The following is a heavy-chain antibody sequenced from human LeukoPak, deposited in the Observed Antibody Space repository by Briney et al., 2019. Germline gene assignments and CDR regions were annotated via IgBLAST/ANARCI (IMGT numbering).Heavy chain of an antibody. V-gene: IGHV3-23*01. CDR1: GFTFSSYA. CDR2: ISGSGGST. D-gene: IGHD3-22*01. J-gene: IGHJ4*02. Sequence: GGSLRLSCAASGFTFSSYAMSWVRQAPGKGLEWVSAISGSGGSTYYADSVKGRFTISRDNSKNTLYLQMNSLRAEDTAVYYCAKGKGDSSGYYYPSFDYWGQGTLVTVSS. CDR3: AKGKGDSSGYYYPSFDY.